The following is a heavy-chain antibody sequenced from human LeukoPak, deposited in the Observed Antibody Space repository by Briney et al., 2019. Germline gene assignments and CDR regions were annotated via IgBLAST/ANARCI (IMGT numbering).Heavy chain of an antibody. V-gene: IGHV4-59*01. D-gene: IGHD3-22*01. J-gene: IGHJ4*02. Sequence: SEALSLTCTVSGGSISTYFWTWIRQPPGKGLEWIGYIDYSAYTKYNPSLKSRVTISVDTSKNQFSLSLSSLTAADTAVYYCAREVSRGRSGYQIDYWGPGTLVTVSS. CDR1: GGSISTYF. CDR2: IDYSAYT. CDR3: AREVSRGRSGYQIDY.